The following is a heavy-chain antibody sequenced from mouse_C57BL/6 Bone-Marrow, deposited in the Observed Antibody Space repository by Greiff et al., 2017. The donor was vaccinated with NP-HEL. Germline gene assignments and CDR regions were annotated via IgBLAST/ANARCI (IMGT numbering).Heavy chain of an antibody. CDR2: IDPEDGET. CDR1: GFNIKDYY. Sequence: EVHLVESGAELVKPGASVKLSCTASGFNIKDYYMHWVKQRTEQGLEWIGRIDPEDGETKYAPKFQGKATITADTSSNTAYLQLSSLTSEDTAVYYCAGYYGSSYDFDYWGQGTTLTVSS. V-gene: IGHV14-2*01. D-gene: IGHD1-1*01. J-gene: IGHJ2*01. CDR3: AGYYGSSYDFDY.